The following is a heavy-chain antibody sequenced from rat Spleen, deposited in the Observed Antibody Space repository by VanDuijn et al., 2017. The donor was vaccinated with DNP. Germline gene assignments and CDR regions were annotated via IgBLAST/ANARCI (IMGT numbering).Heavy chain of an antibody. D-gene: IGHD4-3*01. CDR2: IWSGGST. CDR1: GFSLTSYG. Sequence: QVQLKESGPGLVQPSRTMSLTCTVSGFSLTSYGVSWVRQPPGKGLEWIAAIWSGGSTDYNSALKSRLSISRDTSKSQVLLKMNSLQTEDTAMYFCARSGYDSGYAMDAWGQGTSVTVSS. J-gene: IGHJ4*01. CDR3: ARSGYDSGYAMDA. V-gene: IGHV2-16*01.